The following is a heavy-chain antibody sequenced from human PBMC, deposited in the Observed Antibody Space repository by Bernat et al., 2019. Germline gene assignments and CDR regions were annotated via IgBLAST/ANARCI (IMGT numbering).Heavy chain of an antibody. CDR3: ARLTGGRHFDI. J-gene: IGHJ3*02. Sequence: QLQLQESGPGLVKSSETLSLTCTVSGGSISSSSYYWGWIRQPPGKGLEWIGSIYYSGTYYNPSLKSRVTISVDTSKNQFSLKLRSVTAADTAVYYCARLTGGRHFDIWGQGTMVTVSS. CDR2: IYYSGT. D-gene: IGHD2-15*01. CDR1: GGSISSSSYY. V-gene: IGHV4-39*01.